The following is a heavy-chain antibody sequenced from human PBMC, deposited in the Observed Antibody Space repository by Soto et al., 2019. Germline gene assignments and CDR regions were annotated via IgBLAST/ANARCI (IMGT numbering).Heavy chain of an antibody. V-gene: IGHV1-18*01. Sequence: QVQLVQSGAEVKKPGASVKVSCKASGYTFTSYGISWVRQAPGQGLERMGWISAYNGNTNYAQKLQGRVTMTTDTSTSRAYMELRGLRSDDTAVYYCARTKYQLARHGAFDIWGQGTMVTVSS. CDR3: ARTKYQLARHGAFDI. CDR1: GYTFTSYG. CDR2: ISAYNGNT. J-gene: IGHJ3*02. D-gene: IGHD2-2*01.